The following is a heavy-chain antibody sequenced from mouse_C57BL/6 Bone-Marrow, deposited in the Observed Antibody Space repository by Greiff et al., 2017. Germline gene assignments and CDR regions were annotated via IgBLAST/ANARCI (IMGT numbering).Heavy chain of an antibody. J-gene: IGHJ3*01. V-gene: IGHV1-4*01. Sequence: QVQLQQSGAELARPGASVQMSCKASGYTFTSYTMHWVKQRPGQGLEWIGYINPSSGYSKYNQKFKDKATLTADKSSSTAYMQLSSLTSEDAAVYYCASRYGSSPAWFAYWGQGTLVTVSA. CDR1: GYTFTSYT. CDR3: ASRYGSSPAWFAY. D-gene: IGHD1-1*01. CDR2: INPSSGYS.